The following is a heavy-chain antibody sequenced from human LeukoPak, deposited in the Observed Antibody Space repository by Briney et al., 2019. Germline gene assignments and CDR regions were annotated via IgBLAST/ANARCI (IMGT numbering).Heavy chain of an antibody. V-gene: IGHV3-23*01. Sequence: GGSLRLSFAASGFTFSSYAMSWVRQAPGKGLEWVSAISGSGGSTDYAAPVKGRFTISRDDSKDTLYLQMNSLKTEDTAVYYCTTDPRVGPLDYWGQGTLVTVSS. J-gene: IGHJ4*02. CDR2: ISGSGGST. CDR1: GFTFSSYA. D-gene: IGHD3/OR15-3a*01. CDR3: TTDPRVGPLDY.